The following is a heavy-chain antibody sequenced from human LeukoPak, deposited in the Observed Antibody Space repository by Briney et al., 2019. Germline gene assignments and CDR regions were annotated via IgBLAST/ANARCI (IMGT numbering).Heavy chain of an antibody. CDR3: AKVGGSGWYWHFDL. V-gene: IGHV3-23*01. CDR2: ITGRGDYT. CDR1: GFTFSTYG. D-gene: IGHD6-19*01. J-gene: IGHJ2*01. Sequence: GGSLKLSCEASGFTFSTYGMSWVRQAPGKGLEWVSAITGRGDYTYYPDSVKGRFTISRDNSKNTLYLQMNGLTAEDTAVYYCAKVGGSGWYWHFDLWGRGTLVTVSS.